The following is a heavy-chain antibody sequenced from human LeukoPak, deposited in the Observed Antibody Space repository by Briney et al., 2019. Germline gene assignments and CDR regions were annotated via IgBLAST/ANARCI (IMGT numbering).Heavy chain of an antibody. CDR2: ISGSDGST. Sequence: GGSLRLSCTASGFTSSNYAISWVRQAPGKGLEWVSTISGSDGSTYYADSVKGRFTISRDNSKNTLYLQMNSLRVEDTAIYYCAKGRGYCTGGSCYSDYWGQGTLVTVSS. J-gene: IGHJ4*02. D-gene: IGHD2-15*01. CDR1: GFTSSNYA. CDR3: AKGRGYCTGGSCYSDY. V-gene: IGHV3-23*01.